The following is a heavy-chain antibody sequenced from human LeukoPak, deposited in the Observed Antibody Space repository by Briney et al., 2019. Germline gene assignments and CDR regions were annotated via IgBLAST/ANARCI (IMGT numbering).Heavy chain of an antibody. CDR3: ARGHHDFWSGYPPLDY. V-gene: IGHV4-4*02. Sequence: SETLSLTCAVSGGSISSSNWWSWVRQPPGKGLERIGEIYHSGSTNYNPSLKSRVTISVDTSKNQFSLKLGSVTAADTAVYYCARGHHDFWSGYPPLDYWGQGTLVTVSS. J-gene: IGHJ4*02. CDR2: IYHSGST. CDR1: GGSISSSNW. D-gene: IGHD3-3*01.